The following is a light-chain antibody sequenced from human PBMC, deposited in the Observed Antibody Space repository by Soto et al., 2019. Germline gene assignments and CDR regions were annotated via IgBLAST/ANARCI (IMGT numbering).Light chain of an antibody. J-gene: IGKJ1*01. CDR2: KAS. CDR3: QHYNSYSEA. V-gene: IGKV1-5*03. CDR1: QTISSW. Sequence: IQMPHSPSTLSGSVGDRVTITCRASQTISSWLAWYQQKPGKAPKLLIYKASTLKSGVPSRFSGSGSGTEFTLTISSLQPDDFATYYCQHYNSYSEAFGQGTKV.